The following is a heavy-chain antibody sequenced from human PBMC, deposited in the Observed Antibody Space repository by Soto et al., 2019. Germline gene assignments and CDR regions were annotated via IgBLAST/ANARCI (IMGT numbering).Heavy chain of an antibody. D-gene: IGHD6-19*01. V-gene: IGHV3-23*01. CDR2: LSGSGTST. Sequence: EVQLLESGGGLVQPGGSLRLSCAASGFTFVNYGMNWVRQAPGKGLEWVATLSGSGTSTYYADSVKGRFTISRDNSRNTLYLQMNSLRAEDTAVYYCAKGTSNGGWFNPFDYWGQGTLVTVSS. J-gene: IGHJ4*02. CDR1: GFTFVNYG. CDR3: AKGTSNGGWFNPFDY.